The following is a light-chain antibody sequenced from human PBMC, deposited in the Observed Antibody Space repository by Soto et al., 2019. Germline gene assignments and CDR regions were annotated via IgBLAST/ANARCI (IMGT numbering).Light chain of an antibody. CDR1: QDIRNY. Sequence: DIQMTQSPSSLSASVGDRVTITCRASQDIRNYLVWYQKKPGQPPKVLIYAASTLHSGVPYRFSGSGFGTDFTLTISSRQPEDVAAYYCQKYKYDPLTFGGGTKVEIK. V-gene: IGKV1-27*01. CDR2: AAS. CDR3: QKYKYDPLT. J-gene: IGKJ4*01.